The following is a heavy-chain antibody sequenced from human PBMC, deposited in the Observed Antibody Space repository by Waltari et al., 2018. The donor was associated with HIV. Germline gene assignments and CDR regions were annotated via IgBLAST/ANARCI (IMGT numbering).Heavy chain of an antibody. D-gene: IGHD2-15*01. Sequence: EVQLVESGGGLIQPGGSLRLSCAASGFTVSRTYMSWVRQAPGKGLEWVSVMYSGGSKYYADSVRGRFTISRDNSRNTLYLQMNSLRAEDTAVYYCARDAVVGAYSGMDVWGQGTTVTVSS. J-gene: IGHJ6*02. CDR1: GFTVSRTY. CDR2: MYSGGSK. CDR3: ARDAVVGAYSGMDV. V-gene: IGHV3-53*01.